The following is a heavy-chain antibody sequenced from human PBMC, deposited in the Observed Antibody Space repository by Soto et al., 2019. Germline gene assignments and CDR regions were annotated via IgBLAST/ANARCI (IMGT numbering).Heavy chain of an antibody. CDR3: AREGSLGLDV. D-gene: IGHD3-10*01. Sequence: EVRLEEAGGGFVQPGGSLRVSCSGSGFIFSSFWMHWVRQGPGKGLEWVSRINGDGASLAYADSVKGSFSISRDNVKNTLHLQMNSLGADDTAVYFCAREGSLGLDVWGRGTTVTVSS. CDR1: GFIFSSFW. V-gene: IGHV3-74*03. CDR2: INGDGASL. J-gene: IGHJ6*02.